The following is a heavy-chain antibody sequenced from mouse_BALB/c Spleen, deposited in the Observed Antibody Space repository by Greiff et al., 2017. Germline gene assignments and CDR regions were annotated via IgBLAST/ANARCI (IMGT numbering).Heavy chain of an antibody. CDR1: GFTFSSYA. Sequence: EVHLVESGGGLVKPGGSLKLSCAASGFTFSSYAMSWVRQSPEKRLEWVAEISSGGSYTYYPDTVTGRFTISRDNAKNTLYLEMSSLRSADTAMYYCARMNYGSSDKEGAWFAYWGQGTLVTVSA. V-gene: IGHV5-9-4*01. D-gene: IGHD1-1*01. CDR3: ARMNYGSSDKEGAWFAY. J-gene: IGHJ3*01. CDR2: ISSGGSYT.